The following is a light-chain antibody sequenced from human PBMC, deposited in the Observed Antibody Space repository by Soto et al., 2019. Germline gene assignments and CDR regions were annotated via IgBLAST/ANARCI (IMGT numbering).Light chain of an antibody. CDR1: SSDIGGYKY. CDR3: TSYTSSFTHL. V-gene: IGLV2-14*01. J-gene: IGLJ1*01. CDR2: EVS. Sequence: QSVLTQPASVSGSPGQSITISCTGTSSDIGGYKYVSWYQQYPGKAPKLIIFEVSNRPSGVSNRFSGSNSGNTASLTISGLQTEDEADYYCTSYTSSFTHLFGTGTKVTVL.